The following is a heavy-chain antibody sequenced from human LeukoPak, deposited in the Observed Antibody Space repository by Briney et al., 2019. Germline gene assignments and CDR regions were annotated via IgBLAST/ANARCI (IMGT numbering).Heavy chain of an antibody. CDR1: GYTFTSYA. Sequence: GASVKVSRKASGYTFTSYAMHWVRQAPGQSLEGMGWINAGNGNTKYSQEFQGRVTITRDTSASTAYMELSSLRSEAMAVYYCARRAVATGTFDYWGQGPLVTVSS. CDR3: ARRAVATGTFDY. CDR2: INAGNGNT. J-gene: IGHJ4*02. D-gene: IGHD6-19*01. V-gene: IGHV1-3*03.